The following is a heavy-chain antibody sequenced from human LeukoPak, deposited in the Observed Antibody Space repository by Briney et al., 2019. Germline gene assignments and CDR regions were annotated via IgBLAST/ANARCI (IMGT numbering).Heavy chain of an antibody. CDR2: INQSGST. Sequence: PSETLSLTCAVYGGSLSDYNWSWIRQPPGKGLEWIGEINQSGSTNYNPSLKSRVTISVDTSKNQFSLKLSSVTAADTAVYYCARRGVPTTRGWFDPWGQGTLVTVSS. D-gene: IGHD4/OR15-4a*01. CDR3: ARRGVPTTRGWFDP. CDR1: GGSLSDYN. J-gene: IGHJ5*02. V-gene: IGHV4-34*01.